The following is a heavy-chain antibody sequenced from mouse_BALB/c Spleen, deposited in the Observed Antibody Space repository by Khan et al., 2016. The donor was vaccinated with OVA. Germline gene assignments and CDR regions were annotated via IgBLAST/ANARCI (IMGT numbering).Heavy chain of an antibody. CDR3: ARGNYYGYALDY. CDR2: ISYSGST. D-gene: IGHD1-1*01. V-gene: IGHV3-2*02. CDR1: DYSITSNYA. J-gene: IGHJ4*01. Sequence: EVQLQESGPGLVKPSQSLSLTCTVNDYSITSNYAWNWIRQFPGNKLEWMGYISYSGSTNSNPSLKSRISITRDTSKNQCCLLLHSGTTEDSATYYCARGNYYGYALDYWGQGTSVTVSS.